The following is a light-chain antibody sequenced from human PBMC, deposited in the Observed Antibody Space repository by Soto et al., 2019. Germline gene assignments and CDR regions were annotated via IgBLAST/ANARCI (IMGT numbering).Light chain of an antibody. CDR3: VLYMGSGFWV. Sequence: QTVVTQEPSFSVSPGGTVTLTCGLSSGSVSTNYYPSWYQQTPGQAPRTLIHSTNTRSSGVPDRFSGSILGNKAALTITGAQADDESDYYCVLYMGSGFWVFGGGTKVTVL. CDR1: SGSVSTNYY. V-gene: IGLV8-61*01. CDR2: STN. J-gene: IGLJ3*02.